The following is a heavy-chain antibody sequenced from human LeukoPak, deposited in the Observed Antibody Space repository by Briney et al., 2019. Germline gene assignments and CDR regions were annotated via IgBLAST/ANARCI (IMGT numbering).Heavy chain of an antibody. Sequence: GGSLRLSCAASGFTFSSYGMHWVRQAPGKGLEWVAVISYDGSNKYYADSVKGRFTISRDNSKNTLYLQMNSLRAEDTAVYYCAKDRYYYDSASAFDIWGQGTMVTVSS. CDR3: AKDRYYYDSASAFDI. CDR1: GFTFSSYG. CDR2: ISYDGSNK. V-gene: IGHV3-30*18. J-gene: IGHJ3*02. D-gene: IGHD3-22*01.